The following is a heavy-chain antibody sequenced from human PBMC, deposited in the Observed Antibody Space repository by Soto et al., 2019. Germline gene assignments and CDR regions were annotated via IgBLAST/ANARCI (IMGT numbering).Heavy chain of an antibody. CDR3: ARDDSSGYYEYYFDY. J-gene: IGHJ4*02. CDR2: IKQDGSEK. D-gene: IGHD3-22*01. Sequence: EVQLVESGGGLVQPGGSLRLSCAASGFTFSSYWMSWVRQAPGKGLEWVANIKQDGSEKYYVDSAKGRFTISRDNAKNSLYLQMNSLRAEDTAVYYCARDDSSGYYEYYFDYWGQGTLVTVSS. V-gene: IGHV3-7*05. CDR1: GFTFSSYW.